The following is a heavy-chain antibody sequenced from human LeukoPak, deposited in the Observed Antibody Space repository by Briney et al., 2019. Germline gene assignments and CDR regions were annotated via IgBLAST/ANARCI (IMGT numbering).Heavy chain of an antibody. CDR3: ASLFLGYCSSTSCYDKDYYYGMDV. CDR1: GGTFSGYA. Sequence: SVKVSCKASGGTFSGYAISWVRQAPGQGLEWMGRIIPILGIANYAQKFQGRVTITADKSTSTAYMELSSLRSEDTAVYYCASLFLGYCSSTSCYDKDYYYGMDVWGQGTTVTVSS. J-gene: IGHJ6*02. D-gene: IGHD2-2*01. V-gene: IGHV1-69*04. CDR2: IIPILGIA.